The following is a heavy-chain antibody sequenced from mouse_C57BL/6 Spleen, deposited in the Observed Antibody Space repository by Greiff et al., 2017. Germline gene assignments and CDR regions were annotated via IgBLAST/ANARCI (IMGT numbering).Heavy chain of an antibody. CDR3: ARPHYYGSSYFYAMDY. CDR2: ISSGSSTI. J-gene: IGHJ4*01. CDR1: GFTFSDYG. Sequence: EVQGVESGGGLVKPGGSLKLSCAASGFTFSDYGMHWVRQAPEKGLEWVAYISSGSSTIYYADTVKGRFTISRDNAKNTLFLQMTSLRSEDTAMYYCARPHYYGSSYFYAMDYWGQGTSVTVSS. D-gene: IGHD1-1*01. V-gene: IGHV5-17*01.